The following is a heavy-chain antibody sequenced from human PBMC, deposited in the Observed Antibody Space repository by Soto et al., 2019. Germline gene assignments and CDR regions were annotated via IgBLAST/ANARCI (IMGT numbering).Heavy chain of an antibody. CDR1: CGPIRSSNW. D-gene: IGHD3-10*01. V-gene: IGHV4-4*02. Sequence: PLETLSLTCAVSCGPIRSSNWWSWVRQPPGKGLEWIGEIYHSGSTNYNPSLKSRVTISVDKSKNQFSLKLSSVTAADTAVYYCARDHYGSGSANWGQGTLVTVSS. CDR3: ARDHYGSGSAN. CDR2: IYHSGST. J-gene: IGHJ4*02.